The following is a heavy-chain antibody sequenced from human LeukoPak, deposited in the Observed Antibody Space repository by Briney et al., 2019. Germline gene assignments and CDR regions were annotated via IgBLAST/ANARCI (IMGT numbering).Heavy chain of an antibody. CDR2: VSGSDGST. CDR3: ARTSSWYGNY. V-gene: IGHV3-23*01. J-gene: IGHJ4*02. Sequence: GGSLRLSCAASGFTFSSFGMSWVRQAPGKGLEWVSAVSGSDGSTYYADSVKGRFTISRDNSKNTLYLQMNSLRAEDTAIYYCARTSSWYGNYWGQGTLVTVSS. D-gene: IGHD6-13*01. CDR1: GFTFSSFG.